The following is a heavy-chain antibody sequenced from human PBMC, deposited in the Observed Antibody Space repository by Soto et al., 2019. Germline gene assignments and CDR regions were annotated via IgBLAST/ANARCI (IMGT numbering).Heavy chain of an antibody. Sequence: SETLSLTCTVSGGTVSSGGYYWSWIRQPPGKGLEWIGYISSRGSANYNPSLKSRVTISVDTSKNQFSLKLTSVTAADTAVYYCAMAGNHRYFDPWGPGTLVTVFS. V-gene: IGHV4-61*08. CDR2: ISSRGSA. CDR3: AMAGNHRYFDP. CDR1: GGTVSSGGYY. D-gene: IGHD6-19*01. J-gene: IGHJ4*02.